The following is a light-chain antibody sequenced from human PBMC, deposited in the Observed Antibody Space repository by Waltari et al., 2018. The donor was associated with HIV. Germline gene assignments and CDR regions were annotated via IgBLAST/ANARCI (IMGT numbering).Light chain of an antibody. Sequence: DIQMTQSPSNLSASVGDTVVITCRASQSIDNWLAWYQQKPGRAPRLLVSRTSLLGSGVLSRFRGSGSWTEFTLTIRSLQPDDIGTYYCQQYSTHYAFGQGTRVE. CDR2: RTS. V-gene: IGKV1-5*03. CDR1: QSIDNW. CDR3: QQYSTHYA. J-gene: IGKJ2*01.